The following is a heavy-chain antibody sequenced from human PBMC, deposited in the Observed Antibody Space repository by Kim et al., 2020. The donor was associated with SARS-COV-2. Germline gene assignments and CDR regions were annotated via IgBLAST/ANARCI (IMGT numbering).Heavy chain of an antibody. V-gene: IGHV3-74*01. Sequence: GGSLRLSCAASGFTFSSYWMYWVRQAPGKGLVWVSRINSDGSSTSYADSVKGRFTISRDNAKNTLYLQMNSLRAEDTGVYYCATYSSSWYGGGMDVWGQGTTVTVSS. J-gene: IGHJ6*02. D-gene: IGHD6-13*01. CDR1: GFTFSSYW. CDR3: ATYSSSWYGGGMDV. CDR2: INSDGSST.